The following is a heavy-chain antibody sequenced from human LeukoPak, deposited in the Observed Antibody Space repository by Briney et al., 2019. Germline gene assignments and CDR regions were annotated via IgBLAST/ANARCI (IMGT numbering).Heavy chain of an antibody. D-gene: IGHD3-3*01. CDR2: INPNSGGT. CDR3: ARGSHTIFGVVITAYYYYGMDV. J-gene: IGHJ6*02. CDR1: GYTFTGYY. Sequence: ASVKVSCTASGYTFTGYYMHWVRQAPGQGLEWMGWINPNSGGTNYAQKFQGRVTMTRDTSISTAYMELSRLRSDDTAVYYCARGSHTIFGVVITAYYYYGMDVWGQGTTVTVSS. V-gene: IGHV1-2*02.